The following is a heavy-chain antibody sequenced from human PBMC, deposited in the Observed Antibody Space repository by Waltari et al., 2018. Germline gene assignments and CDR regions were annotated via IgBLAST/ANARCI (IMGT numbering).Heavy chain of an antibody. CDR1: GYSLSELS. Sequence: QVQLVQSGAEVRKPGASVKVSCKVSGYSLSELSMHWVRQAPGKGLEWVGGLVPEDEETDYAQKFQCRVTMTEDTSTDTAYMELSSLRSDDTAVYYCTTDIMLRVFSNVWGQGTTVTVSS. CDR3: TTDIMLRVFSNV. D-gene: IGHD3-10*01. V-gene: IGHV1-24*01. CDR2: LVPEDEET. J-gene: IGHJ6*02.